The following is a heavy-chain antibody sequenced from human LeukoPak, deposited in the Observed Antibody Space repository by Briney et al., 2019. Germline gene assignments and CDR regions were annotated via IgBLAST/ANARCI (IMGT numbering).Heavy chain of an antibody. CDR1: GFTFSSYA. Sequence: GGSLRLSCAASGFTFSSYAMSWVRQAPGKGLEWVSAISGSGGSTYYADSVKGRFTISRDISRNTLYLQMNSLRAEDTAVYYCAKGVRRSSDYSSPVDYWGQGTLVTVSS. D-gene: IGHD3-22*01. CDR3: AKGVRRSSDYSSPVDY. CDR2: ISGSGGST. V-gene: IGHV3-23*01. J-gene: IGHJ4*02.